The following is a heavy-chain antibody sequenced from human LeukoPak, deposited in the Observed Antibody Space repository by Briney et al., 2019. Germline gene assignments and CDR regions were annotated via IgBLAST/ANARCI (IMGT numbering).Heavy chain of an antibody. CDR3: AKHRGSFFEAFDI. Sequence: SETLSLTCTVSGVSISNYYWSWIRQPAGKGLEWIGRIYASGSTNYNPSLKSRVSISADTSKNHFSLWLSSVTAADMAVYYCAKHRGSFFEAFDIWGQGTAVSVSS. CDR2: IYASGST. V-gene: IGHV4-4*07. J-gene: IGHJ3*02. CDR1: GVSISNYY. D-gene: IGHD1-26*01.